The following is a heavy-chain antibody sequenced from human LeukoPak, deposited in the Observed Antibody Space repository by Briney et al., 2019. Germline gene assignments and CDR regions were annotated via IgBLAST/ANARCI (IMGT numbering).Heavy chain of an antibody. CDR3: ARQSISGSSLSYFDY. CDR1: GGSISSYY. J-gene: IGHJ4*02. CDR2: IYDSGST. V-gene: IGHV4-59*01. Sequence: SETLSLTCTVSGGSISSYYWSWIRQPPGKGLEWIGNIYDSGSTNYTPSLKSRVTISVDTSKNQCSLKLSSVTAADTAVYYCARQSISGSSLSYFDYWGQGTLVNVSS. D-gene: IGHD3-22*01.